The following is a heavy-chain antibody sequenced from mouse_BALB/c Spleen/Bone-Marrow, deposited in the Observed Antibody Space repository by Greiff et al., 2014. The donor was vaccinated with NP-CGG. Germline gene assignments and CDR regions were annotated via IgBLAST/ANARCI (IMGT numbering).Heavy chain of an antibody. CDR3: ARAITDARDY. CDR1: GYAFTNYL. CDR2: INSGSGGT. V-gene: IGHV1-54*01. Sequence: VQLQESGAELVRPGTSVKVSCKGSGYAFTNYLIEWVKQRPGQGLEWIGVINSGSGGTKYNEKFKGKATLTADKSSSTAYMQLSSLTSDDSAVYFCARAITDARDYWGQGTSATVSS. J-gene: IGHJ4*01. D-gene: IGHD2-4*01.